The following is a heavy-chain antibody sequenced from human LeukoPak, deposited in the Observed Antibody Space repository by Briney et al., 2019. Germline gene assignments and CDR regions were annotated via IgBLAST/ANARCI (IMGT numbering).Heavy chain of an antibody. CDR3: ARHGSGSSDYYYYGMDV. Sequence: GESLKISCKGSGYSFTSYWIGWVRQMPGKGLEWMGIIYPGDSDTRYSPSFQGQVTISADKSISTAYLQWSSLKASDTAMYYCARHGSGSSDYYYYGMDVWDQGTTVTVSS. CDR2: IYPGDSDT. V-gene: IGHV5-51*01. CDR1: GYSFTSYW. J-gene: IGHJ6*02. D-gene: IGHD3-10*01.